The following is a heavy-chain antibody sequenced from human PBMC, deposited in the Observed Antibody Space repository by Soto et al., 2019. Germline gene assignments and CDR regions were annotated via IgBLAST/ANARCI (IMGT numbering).Heavy chain of an antibody. J-gene: IGHJ4*02. D-gene: IGHD2-21*02. CDR1: GYTFTSYA. CDR3: ARSIVVVTALDY. CDR2: INAGNGNT. Sequence: QVQLVQSGAEEKKPGASVKVSCKASGYTFTSYAMHWVRQAPGQRLEWMGWINAGNGNTKYSQKFQGRVTITRDTTASRAYMELSSPGSEDTAVYYCARSIVVVTALDYGGQGTLVTVSS. V-gene: IGHV1-3*05.